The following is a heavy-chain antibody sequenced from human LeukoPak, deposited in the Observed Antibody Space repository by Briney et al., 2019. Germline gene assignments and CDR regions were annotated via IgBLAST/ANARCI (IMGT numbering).Heavy chain of an antibody. CDR2: IYSGGNT. J-gene: IGHJ4*02. D-gene: IGHD3-3*02. Sequence: GGSLRLSCAASGFTVSSNYMSWVRQAPGKGLEWVSLIYSGGNTYYADSVKGRFTISRDNSKNTLYLQMNSLRVEDTAVYYWAQISASYWGQGTLVTVSS. CDR3: AQISASY. V-gene: IGHV3-53*01. CDR1: GFTVSSNY.